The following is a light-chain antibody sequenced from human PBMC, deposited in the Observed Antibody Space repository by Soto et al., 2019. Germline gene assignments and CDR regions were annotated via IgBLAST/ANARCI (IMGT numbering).Light chain of an antibody. CDR3: QQAGRSPLT. V-gene: IGKV3-20*01. Sequence: EIVLTQSPGTLSLSPGERATLSCRASQSVSSSYLAWYQQKPGQAPRLLIYVTSSRATGIPDRFSGSGSGTDFTLTISRLEPEDFAVHYCQQAGRSPLTFGGGTKVDIK. J-gene: IGKJ4*01. CDR1: QSVSSSY. CDR2: VTS.